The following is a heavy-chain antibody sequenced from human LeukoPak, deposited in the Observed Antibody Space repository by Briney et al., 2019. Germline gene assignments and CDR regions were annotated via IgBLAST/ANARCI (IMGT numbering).Heavy chain of an antibody. V-gene: IGHV3-7*01. Sequence: GGSLRLSCAVSVFTFSSYWMTCLPQAPGRGLECVANIKQDGSEKYYVDSVRGPFTISRDNAKNSLYLQMNSVRVEDTAVYSCVRGRGMDVWGQGTTVTVSS. CDR2: IKQDGSEK. J-gene: IGHJ6*02. CDR1: VFTFSSYW. CDR3: VRGRGMDV.